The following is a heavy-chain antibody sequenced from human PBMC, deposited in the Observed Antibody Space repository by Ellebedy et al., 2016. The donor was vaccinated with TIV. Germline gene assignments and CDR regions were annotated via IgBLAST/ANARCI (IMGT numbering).Heavy chain of an antibody. CDR3: ATDSEKTPVAVGY. CDR2: IIPIFGTA. CDR1: GGTFSSYA. D-gene: IGHD6-19*01. V-gene: IGHV1-69*13. Sequence: SVKVSXKASGGTFSSYAISWVRQAPGQGLEWMGGIIPIFGTANYAQKFQGRVTITEDESTSTAYMELSSLRSDDTAVYYCATDSEKTPVAVGYWGQGTLVTVSS. J-gene: IGHJ4*02.